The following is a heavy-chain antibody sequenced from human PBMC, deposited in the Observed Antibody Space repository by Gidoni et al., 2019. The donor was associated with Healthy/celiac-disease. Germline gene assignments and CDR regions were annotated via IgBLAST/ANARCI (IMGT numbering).Heavy chain of an antibody. V-gene: IGHV1-69*01. CDR1: GGTFSSYA. CDR3: ARDQEVGPRIAAAETYYYYYGMDV. D-gene: IGHD6-13*01. CDR2: IIPIFGPA. J-gene: IGHJ6*02. Sequence: QVQLVQSGAEVKKPGSSVKVSCKASGGTFSSYAISWVRQAPGQGLEWMGGIIPIFGPANYAQKFQGRVTITADESPSTAYMELSSLRSEDTAVYYCARDQEVGPRIAAAETYYYYYGMDVWGQGTTVTVSS.